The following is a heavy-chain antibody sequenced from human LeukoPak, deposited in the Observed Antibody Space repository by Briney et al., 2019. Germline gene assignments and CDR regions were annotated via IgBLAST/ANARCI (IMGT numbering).Heavy chain of an antibody. J-gene: IGHJ6*03. Sequence: GGSLRLSCAASGFTFSSYEMNWVRQAPGKGLEWVSYISSSGSTIYYADSVKGRFTISRDNAKNSLYLQMNSLRAEDTAVYYCARREVAADIYYYYYYMDVWGKGTTVTVSS. CDR3: ARREVAADIYYYYYYMDV. CDR1: GFTFSSYE. V-gene: IGHV3-48*03. CDR2: ISSSGSTI. D-gene: IGHD2-15*01.